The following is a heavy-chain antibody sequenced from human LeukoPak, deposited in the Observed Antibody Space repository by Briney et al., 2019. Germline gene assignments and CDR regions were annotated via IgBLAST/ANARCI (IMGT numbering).Heavy chain of an antibody. V-gene: IGHV4-59*01. CDR3: ARGTKDLVGITWYYYMDV. D-gene: IGHD2-2*01. J-gene: IGHJ6*03. CDR1: GGSIGRYY. Sequence: PSETLSLTCTVSGGSIGRYYWSWIRQSPGKGLEWIGFISYTGSTDYYPSLKSRVTISVDTSKNQFSLKLSSVTAADTAVYYCARGTKDLVGITWYYYMDVWGKGTTVTVSS. CDR2: ISYTGST.